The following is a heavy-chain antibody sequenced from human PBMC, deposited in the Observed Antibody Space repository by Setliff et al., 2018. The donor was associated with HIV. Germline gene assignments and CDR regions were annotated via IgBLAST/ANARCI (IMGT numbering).Heavy chain of an antibody. CDR3: ANMQWASNAWYSFDY. V-gene: IGHV3-7*05. Sequence: GGSLRLSCAASRIDFNNYWMCWVRQAPGKGLEWVANIQQHGSEIHYVASVEGRFTISRDNAKNSLYLQVNSLRAEDTAVYYCANMQWASNAWYSFDYWGQGALVTVSS. CDR2: IQQHGSEI. D-gene: IGHD6-19*01. CDR1: RIDFNNYW. J-gene: IGHJ4*02.